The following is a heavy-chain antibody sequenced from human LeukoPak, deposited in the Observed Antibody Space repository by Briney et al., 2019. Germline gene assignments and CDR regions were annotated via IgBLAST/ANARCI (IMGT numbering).Heavy chain of an antibody. CDR3: ARDVLLAVPALDY. Sequence: ASVKVSCKASGYTFTGYYMHWVRQAPGRGLEGMGWINPNTGGTNYAQKFQGRVTMTRDTSISTAYMELSSLRSDDTAMYYCARDVLLAVPALDYWGQGTLVTVSS. J-gene: IGHJ4*02. CDR2: INPNTGGT. D-gene: IGHD6-19*01. V-gene: IGHV1-2*02. CDR1: GYTFTGYY.